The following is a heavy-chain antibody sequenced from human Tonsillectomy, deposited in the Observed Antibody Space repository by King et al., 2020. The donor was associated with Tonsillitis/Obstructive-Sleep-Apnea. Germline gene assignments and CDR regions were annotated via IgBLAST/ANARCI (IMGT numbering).Heavy chain of an antibody. D-gene: IGHD1-14*01. J-gene: IGHJ5*02. Sequence: VQLVESGGGLVQPGGSLRLSCAASGFTFSSYWMSWVRQAPGKGLEWVANVKQDGSEKYYVDSVKGRFTISRDNSKNTLYLQMNSLRAEDTAVYYCAKDLGWESGMAWGQGTLVTVSS. V-gene: IGHV3-7*03. CDR3: AKDLGWESGMA. CDR2: VKQDGSEK. CDR1: GFTFSSYW.